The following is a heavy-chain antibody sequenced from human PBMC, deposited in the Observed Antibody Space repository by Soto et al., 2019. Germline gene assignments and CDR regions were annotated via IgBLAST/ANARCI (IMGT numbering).Heavy chain of an antibody. D-gene: IGHD6-19*01. V-gene: IGHV3-23*01. Sequence: GGSLRLSCAASGFTFSSYAMSWVRQAPGKGLEWVSAISGSGGSTYYADSVKGRFTISRDNSKNTLYLQMNSLRAEDTAVYYCAKSSGIYYYYGMDVWGQGTTVTVSS. CDR3: AKSSGIYYYYGMDV. J-gene: IGHJ6*02. CDR1: GFTFSSYA. CDR2: ISGSGGST.